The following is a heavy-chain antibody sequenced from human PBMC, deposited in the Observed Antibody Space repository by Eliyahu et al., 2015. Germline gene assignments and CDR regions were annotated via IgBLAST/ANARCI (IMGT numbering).Heavy chain of an antibody. Sequence: QMQLQESGPGLVKPSETLPLTCTVXGGXISSSTYYWGWFRQPPGKGLECIGSTSYSGGTYYNPSLRGRVTMSLDTSKNQFSLQLSSVTAADTAVYYCARLTTGSAVGAFDYWGQGTLVTVSS. D-gene: IGHD2-8*02. J-gene: IGHJ4*02. CDR3: ARLTTGSAVGAFDY. CDR1: GGXISSSTYY. V-gene: IGHV4-39*01. CDR2: TSYSGGT.